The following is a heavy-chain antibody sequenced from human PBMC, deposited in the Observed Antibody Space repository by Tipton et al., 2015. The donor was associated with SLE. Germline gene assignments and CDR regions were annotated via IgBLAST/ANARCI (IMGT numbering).Heavy chain of an antibody. J-gene: IGHJ3*02. V-gene: IGHV4-61*09. CDR1: GGSITSGGYY. D-gene: IGHD3-3*01. CDR3: ARTSQSRFPDAFDI. Sequence: TLSLTCTVSGGSITSGGYYWTCIRQPAGKGLEWIGHFYLGGTTNYNPSLKSRITISLDTSKNQFSLKVTSVTAADTAIYYCARTSQSRFPDAFDIWGQGTMVTVSS. CDR2: FYLGGTT.